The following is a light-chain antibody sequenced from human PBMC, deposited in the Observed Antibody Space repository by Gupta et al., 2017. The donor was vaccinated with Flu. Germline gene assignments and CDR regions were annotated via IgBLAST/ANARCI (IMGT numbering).Light chain of an antibody. J-gene: IGLJ1*01. CDR2: DVS. CDR3: CADAGSDSYV. V-gene: IGLV2-11*01. CDR1: CREVGGDNY. Sequence: SCTISLPGTCREVGGDNYVAWSQQHPGKPPHLMIYDVSKRPSGVPVRFSGSKSGTTASLTISGPQAEDEADYYFCADAGSDSYVFGTGTKVTVL.